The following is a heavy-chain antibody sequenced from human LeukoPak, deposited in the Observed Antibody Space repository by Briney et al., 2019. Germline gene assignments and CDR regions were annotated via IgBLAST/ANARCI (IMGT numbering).Heavy chain of an antibody. CDR2: IYTSGST. J-gene: IGHJ4*02. D-gene: IGHD3-3*01. CDR1: GGSISSYY. Sequence: SETLSLTCTVSGGSISSYYWGWIRQPAGKGLEWIGRIYTSGSTNYNPSLKSRVTMSVDTSKNQFSLKLSSVTAADTAVYYCANYDFWSGWYYFDYWGQGTLVTVSS. CDR3: ANYDFWSGWYYFDY. V-gene: IGHV4-4*07.